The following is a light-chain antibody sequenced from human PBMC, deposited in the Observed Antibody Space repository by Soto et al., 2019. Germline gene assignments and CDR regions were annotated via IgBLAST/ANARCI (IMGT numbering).Light chain of an antibody. CDR2: DVT. J-gene: IGLJ1*01. CDR1: SSDVGGYNY. Sequence: QSALTQPASVSGSPGQSITISCTGTSSDVGGYNYVSWYQQHPGKAPKLMIYDVTDRPSGGSNRFSGSKSGNTASLTISGLQAEDEADYYCSSYTSTSTPWVFGTGTKVTVL. V-gene: IGLV2-14*01. CDR3: SSYTSTSTPWV.